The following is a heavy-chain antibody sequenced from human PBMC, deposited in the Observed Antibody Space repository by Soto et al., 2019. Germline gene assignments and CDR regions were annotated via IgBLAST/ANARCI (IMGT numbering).Heavy chain of an antibody. Sequence: GGSLRLSCAASGFTFSSYAMHWVRQAPGKGLEWVAVISYDGSNKYYADSVKGRFTISRDNSKNTLYLQMNSLRAEDTAVYYCARDYDSSGYYDSLVRWGQGTLVTVSS. V-gene: IGHV3-30-3*01. CDR3: ARDYDSSGYYDSLVR. J-gene: IGHJ4*02. CDR2: ISYDGSNK. D-gene: IGHD3-22*01. CDR1: GFTFSSYA.